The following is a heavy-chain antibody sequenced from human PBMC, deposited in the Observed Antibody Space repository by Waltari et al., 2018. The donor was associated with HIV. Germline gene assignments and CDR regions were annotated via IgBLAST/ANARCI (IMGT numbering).Heavy chain of an antibody. D-gene: IGHD6-19*01. CDR2: INYSGSI. Sequence: HVQLQQWGAGLLKPSETLSLTCAVYGESFRGYYWTWIRQTPGKGLEWIGEINYSGSINYNSSLKSRVTVSADLSKNQFSLKLTSVTAADTALYYCARGGASGWYLFDYWSQGTLGTVS. CDR3: ARGGASGWYLFDY. J-gene: IGHJ4*02. V-gene: IGHV4-34*01. CDR1: GESFRGYY.